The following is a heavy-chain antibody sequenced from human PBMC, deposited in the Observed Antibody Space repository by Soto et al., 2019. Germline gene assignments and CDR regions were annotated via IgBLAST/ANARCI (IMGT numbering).Heavy chain of an antibody. Sequence: GGSLRLSCAASGLPLSTNYMSWVRQAPGKGLEWVSVIYNDGKTYYADSVKGRFTISRDASKNTLHLQMDSLRDEDTAVYYCVRPLPSGQNYGMDVWGQGTTVTVSS. CDR1: GLPLSTNY. V-gene: IGHV3-53*01. J-gene: IGHJ6*02. CDR2: IYNDGKT. CDR3: VRPLPSGQNYGMDV. D-gene: IGHD3-10*01.